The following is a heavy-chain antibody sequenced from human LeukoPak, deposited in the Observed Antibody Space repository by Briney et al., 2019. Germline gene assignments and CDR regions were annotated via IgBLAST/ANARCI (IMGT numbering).Heavy chain of an antibody. CDR1: GFTFDDYA. Sequence: GRSLRLSCAASGFTFDDYAMRWVRQAPGKGLEWVSGISWNSGSIGYADSVKGRFTISRDNAKNSLYLQMNSLRAEDTALYYCAKDITYSGSYNLFDYWGQGTLVTVSS. D-gene: IGHD1-26*01. J-gene: IGHJ4*02. CDR2: ISWNSGSI. V-gene: IGHV3-9*01. CDR3: AKDITYSGSYNLFDY.